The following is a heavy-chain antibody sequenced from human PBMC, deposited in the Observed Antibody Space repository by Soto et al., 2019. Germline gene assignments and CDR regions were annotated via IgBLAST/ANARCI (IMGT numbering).Heavy chain of an antibody. CDR1: GYSFTSYW. J-gene: IGHJ6*02. CDR2: IYPGDSDT. D-gene: IGHD6-19*01. Sequence: GESLKISCEGSGYSFTSYWIGWVRQMPGRGLEWMGIIYPGDSDTRYSPSFQGQVTISADKSISTAYLQWSSLKASGTAMYYCARHDSSGWPEYYYYGMDVWGQGTTVTVSS. V-gene: IGHV5-51*01. CDR3: ARHDSSGWPEYYYYGMDV.